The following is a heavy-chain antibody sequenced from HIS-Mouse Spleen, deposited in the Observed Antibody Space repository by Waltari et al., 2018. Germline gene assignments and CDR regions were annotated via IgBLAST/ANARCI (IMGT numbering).Heavy chain of an antibody. V-gene: IGHV4-59*01. CDR1: AGSISSYY. J-gene: IGHJ2*01. CDR3: ARASRDLLLPRYFDL. CDR2: YSSGRT. Sequence: QVKLQESGPGLVKPSETLSLTCTVAAGSISSYYLSLIRKPPGKGLEWIGYSSGRTNYNPSLKSRVTISVDTSKNQFSLKLSSVTAADTAVYYCARASRDLLLPRYFDLWGRGTLVTVSS.